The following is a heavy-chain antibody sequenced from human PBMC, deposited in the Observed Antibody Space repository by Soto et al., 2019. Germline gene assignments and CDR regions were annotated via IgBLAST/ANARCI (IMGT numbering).Heavy chain of an antibody. J-gene: IGHJ5*02. CDR2: ISYDGSNK. CDR1: GFTFSSYA. Sequence: GGSLRLSCAASGFTFSSYAMHWVRQAPGKGLEWVAVISYDGSNKFYADSVKGRFTISRDNAKNSLYLQMSSLRAEDTAVYYCARGYSSGWYSWFDPWGQGTLVTVSS. CDR3: ARGYSSGWYSWFDP. V-gene: IGHV3-30-3*01. D-gene: IGHD6-19*01.